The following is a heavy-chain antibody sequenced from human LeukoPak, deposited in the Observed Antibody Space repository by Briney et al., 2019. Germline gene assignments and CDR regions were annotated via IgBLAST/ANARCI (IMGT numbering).Heavy chain of an antibody. CDR1: GGSISSSSYY. CDR2: IYYSGST. V-gene: IGHV4-39*01. CDR3: ARGYVDTSGFDP. D-gene: IGHD5-18*01. Sequence: PSEALSLTCTVSGGSISSSSYYWGWIRQPPGKGLEWIGSIYYSGSTYYNPSLKSRVTISVDTSKNQFSLKLSSVTAADTAVYYCARGYVDTSGFDPWGQGTLVTVSS. J-gene: IGHJ5*02.